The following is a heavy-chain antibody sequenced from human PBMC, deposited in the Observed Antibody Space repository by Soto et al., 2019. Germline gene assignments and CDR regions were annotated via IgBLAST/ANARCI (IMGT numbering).Heavy chain of an antibody. Sequence: SETLSLTCTVSGGSISSCYWSWIRQPPGKGLEWIGYIYYSGSTNYNPSLKSRVTISVDTSKNQFSLKLSSVTAADTAVYYCARGTGLTIFGVVTPDYWGQGTLVTVSS. D-gene: IGHD3-3*01. CDR3: ARGTGLTIFGVVTPDY. V-gene: IGHV4-59*01. CDR2: IYYSGST. CDR1: GGSISSCY. J-gene: IGHJ4*02.